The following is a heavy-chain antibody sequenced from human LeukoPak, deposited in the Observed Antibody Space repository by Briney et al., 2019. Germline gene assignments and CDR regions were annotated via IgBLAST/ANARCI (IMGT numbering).Heavy chain of an antibody. J-gene: IGHJ4*02. D-gene: IGHD6-13*01. CDR2: INPTGTGT. Sequence: ASVKVSCKASGYTFINNWMHWVRQAPGQGLEWIGLINPTGTGTLYAQKFQGRVTMTRDMSTNTVYMELSSLRSEDTAIYYCASDGAAAGGVGLFDYWGQGTLVTVSS. V-gene: IGHV1-46*01. CDR1: GYTFINNW. CDR3: ASDGAAAGGVGLFDY.